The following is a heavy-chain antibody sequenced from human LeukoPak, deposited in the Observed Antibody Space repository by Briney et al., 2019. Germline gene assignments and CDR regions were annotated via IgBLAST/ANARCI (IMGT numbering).Heavy chain of an antibody. CDR3: VRTPPNWGFDY. V-gene: IGHV1-2*06. Sequence: ASVKVSCKASGYTFTGYYMHWVRQAPGQGLEWMGRINPNSGGTNYAQKFQGRVTMTSDSSISTAYMELSSLRSEDTAIYYCVRTPPNWGFDYWGQGTLVTVSS. J-gene: IGHJ4*02. D-gene: IGHD7-27*01. CDR2: INPNSGGT. CDR1: GYTFTGYY.